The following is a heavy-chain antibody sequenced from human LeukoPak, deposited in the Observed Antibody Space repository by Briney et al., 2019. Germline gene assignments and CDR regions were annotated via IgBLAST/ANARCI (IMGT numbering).Heavy chain of an antibody. CDR2: IYHSGTT. D-gene: IGHD2/OR15-2a*01. V-gene: IGHV4-28*01. CDR3: ARHDRIIASPLV. J-gene: IGHJ4*02. CDR1: GYSITSSSW. Sequence: PSETLSLTCAVSGYSITSSSWWGWIRQPPGKGLEWIGYIYHSGTTYYNPSLQSRVTMSVDTSKNQFSLKLSSVTAADTAVYYCARHDRIIASPLVWGQGILVTVSS.